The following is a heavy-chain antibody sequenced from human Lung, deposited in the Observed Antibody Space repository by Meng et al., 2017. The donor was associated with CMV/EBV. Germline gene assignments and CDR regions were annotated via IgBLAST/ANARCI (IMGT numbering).Heavy chain of an antibody. V-gene: IGHV4-31*03. CDR1: GGSISSGGYY. J-gene: IGHJ4*02. Sequence: QGQLPESCPGLVKPSQTLSLTCTVSGGSISSGGYYWSWIRQHPGKGLEWIGYIHSSGSTYYNPSLRSRLTISVDTSKNQFSLKLSSVTAADTAVYYCASFPPPGKQWLVTDYWGQGTLVTVSS. CDR3: ASFPPPGKQWLVTDY. D-gene: IGHD6-19*01. CDR2: IHSSGST.